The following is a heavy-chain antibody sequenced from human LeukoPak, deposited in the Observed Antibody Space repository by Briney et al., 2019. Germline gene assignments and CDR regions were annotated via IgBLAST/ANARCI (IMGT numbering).Heavy chain of an antibody. J-gene: IGHJ3*02. CDR2: ISSNGGST. CDR1: GFTFSSYA. CDR3: ARGVGYSSSSGAFDI. Sequence: GGSLRLSCAASGFTFSSYAMHWVRQAPGKGLEYVSAISSNGGSTYYANSVKGRFTISRDNSKNTLYLQMGSLRAEDMAVYYCARGVGYSSSSGAFDIWGQGTMVTVSS. V-gene: IGHV3-64*01. D-gene: IGHD6-13*01.